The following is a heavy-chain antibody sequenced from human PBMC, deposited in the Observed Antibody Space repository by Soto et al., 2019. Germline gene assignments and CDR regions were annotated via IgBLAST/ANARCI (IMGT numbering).Heavy chain of an antibody. CDR3: AKLSGGGCLSAVGD. V-gene: IGHV3-23*01. Sequence: EVQVLESGGDLVQPGGSLRLSCAASGFTFNIYAMSWVRQAPGKGLEWVSGISASGASTYYADSVKGRFTISRDNSKNTLYLQMNSLRGEDTALYYCAKLSGGGCLSAVGDWGQGTLVTVSS. D-gene: IGHD2-15*01. CDR2: ISASGAST. CDR1: GFTFNIYA. J-gene: IGHJ4*02.